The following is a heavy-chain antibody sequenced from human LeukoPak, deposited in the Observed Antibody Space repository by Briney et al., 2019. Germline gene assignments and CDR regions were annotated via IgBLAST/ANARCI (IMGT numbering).Heavy chain of an antibody. CDR2: INPNSGGT. J-gene: IGHJ5*02. CDR3: ARGLGRITMIVVVPRFDP. CDR1: GYTFTSYY. D-gene: IGHD3-22*01. Sequence: ASVKVSCKASGYTFTSYYMHWVRQAPGQGLEWMGRINPNSGGTNYAQKFQGRVTMTRDTSISTAYMELSRLRSDDTAVYYCARGLGRITMIVVVPRFDPWGQGTLVTVSS. V-gene: IGHV1-2*06.